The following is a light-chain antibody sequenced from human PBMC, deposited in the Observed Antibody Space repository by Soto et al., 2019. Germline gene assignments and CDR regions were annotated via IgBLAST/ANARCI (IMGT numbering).Light chain of an antibody. CDR1: SSNIGAGHG. Sequence: QLVLTQPPSVSEAPGQRVTISCTGSSSNIGAGHGVQWYQQPPGTAPKLLIYENNFRPSGVSVRFSGSKSGASASLAITGLQAEDEGDYYCQSYDSDLSVVFGGGTKLTVL. V-gene: IGLV1-40*01. CDR3: QSYDSDLSVV. CDR2: ENN. J-gene: IGLJ2*01.